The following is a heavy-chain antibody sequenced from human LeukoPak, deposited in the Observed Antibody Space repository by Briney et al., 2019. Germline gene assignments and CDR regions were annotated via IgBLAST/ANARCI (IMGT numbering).Heavy chain of an antibody. V-gene: IGHV3-23*01. CDR1: GFILSNYW. D-gene: IGHD1-14*01. Sequence: PGGSLRLSCAASGFILSNYWMSWVRQAPGKGLEWVSGLTGGGGGTSYADSVKGRFTISRDNSKNTLYLQMNSLRAEDTAVYYCAKDKGAVTGTFDYWGQGTLVTVSS. CDR3: AKDKGAVTGTFDY. CDR2: LTGGGGGT. J-gene: IGHJ4*02.